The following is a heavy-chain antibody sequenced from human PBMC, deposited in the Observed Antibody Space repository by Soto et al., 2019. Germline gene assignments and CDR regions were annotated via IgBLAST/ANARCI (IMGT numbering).Heavy chain of an antibody. CDR2: IKQDGSEK. CDR3: ARDLASITIPTY. Sequence: EVQLVESGGGLVQPGGSLRLSCAASGFTFSSYWMSWVRQAPGKGLEWVANIKQDGSEKYYVDSVKGRFTISRDNAKNSLYLQMNSQRAEDTDVYYCARDLASITIPTYWGQGNMVTVSS. V-gene: IGHV3-7*04. CDR1: GFTFSSYW. J-gene: IGHJ4*02. D-gene: IGHD3-3*01.